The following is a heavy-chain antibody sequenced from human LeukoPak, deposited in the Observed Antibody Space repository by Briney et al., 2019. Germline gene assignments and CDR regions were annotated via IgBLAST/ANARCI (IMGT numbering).Heavy chain of an antibody. D-gene: IGHD1-26*01. CDR3: ATNRAGTYDRPFDI. CDR1: GGSISRYY. J-gene: IGHJ3*02. CDR2: IYSSENT. V-gene: IGHV4-59*01. Sequence: SETLSLTCTVSGGSISRYYWSWIRQPPGKGLEWIGYIYSSENTYYNPSLNSRVTISVDTSKNQFSLKLSSVTAADTAVYFCATNRAGTYDRPFDIWGQGTMVTVSS.